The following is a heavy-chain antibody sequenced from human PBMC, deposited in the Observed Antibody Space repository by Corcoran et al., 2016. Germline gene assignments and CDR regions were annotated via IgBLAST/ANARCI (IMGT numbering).Heavy chain of an antibody. CDR2: VNPSDGST. Sequence: VQLVQSGAEVKKPGASVKVSCKASGDTFTSYYMHWVRQAPGQGLEWMGIVNPSDGSTSYAQKFQGRVTMTWDTSTSTLDMELSSLGSEDTAVYYCARDGSGSSSWYSGRDWCQGTLVTVSS. V-gene: IGHV1-46*01. CDR3: ARDGSGSSSWYSGRD. J-gene: IGHJ4*02. D-gene: IGHD6-13*01. CDR1: GDTFTSYY.